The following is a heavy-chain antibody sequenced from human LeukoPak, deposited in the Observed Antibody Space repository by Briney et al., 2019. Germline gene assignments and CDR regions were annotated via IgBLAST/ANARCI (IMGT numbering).Heavy chain of an antibody. CDR2: IRCDGSNK. D-gene: IGHD1-7*01. CDR3: AKDGVLYNWNYGFYYYYYYMDV. CDR1: GFTFSSYG. J-gene: IGHJ6*03. V-gene: IGHV3-30*02. Sequence: GSLRLPCAASGFTFSSYGMHWVRPAPGKGLGWVAFIRCDGSNKYYAEAVKGRFTITRDKSKNTLYLQMNSLRAENKAVYYSAKDGVLYNWNYGFYYYYYYMDVWGKGTTVTVSS.